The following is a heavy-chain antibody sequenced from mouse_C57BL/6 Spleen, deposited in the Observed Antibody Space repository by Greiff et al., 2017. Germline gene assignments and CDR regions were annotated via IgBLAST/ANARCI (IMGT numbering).Heavy chain of an antibody. CDR1: GYTFTSYG. D-gene: IGHD1-1*02. CDR2: IYTGNGYT. Sequence: EVMLVESGAELVRPGSSVKMSCKTSGYTFTSYGINWVKQRPGQGLEWIGYIYTGNGYTEYNEQFKGKGTLTSDTSSSAAYMQLSSLTSEDSAIYFCARAETWSMDYWGQGTSVTVSS. CDR3: ARAETWSMDY. J-gene: IGHJ4*01. V-gene: IGHV1-58*01.